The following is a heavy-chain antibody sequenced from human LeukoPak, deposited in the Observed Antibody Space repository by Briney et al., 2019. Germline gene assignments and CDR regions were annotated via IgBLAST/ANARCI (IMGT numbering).Heavy chain of an antibody. Sequence: GGSLRPSCAASGFTFSNYGMHWVRQAPGKGLEWVALISYDGVNKYYADSVKGRFTISRDNSKNPLYLRMNSLRVEDTALYYCGEVRGLVTFYYYFRLEVWGQRTKVTVFS. CDR3: GEVRGLVTFYYYFRLEV. V-gene: IGHV3-30*03. D-gene: IGHD3/OR15-3a*01. J-gene: IGHJ6*02. CDR1: GFTFSNYG. CDR2: ISYDGVNK.